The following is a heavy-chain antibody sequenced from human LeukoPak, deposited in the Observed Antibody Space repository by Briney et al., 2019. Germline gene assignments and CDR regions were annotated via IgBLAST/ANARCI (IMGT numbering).Heavy chain of an antibody. CDR1: GFTFSSYG. Sequence: GGSLRLPCAASGFTFSSYGMHWVRQAPGKGLEWVAVISYDGSNKYYADSVKGRFTISRDNSKNTLYLQMNSLRAEDTAVYYCAKGSGYASYWGQGTLVTVSS. CDR2: ISYDGSNK. D-gene: IGHD5-12*01. CDR3: AKGSGYASY. J-gene: IGHJ4*02. V-gene: IGHV3-30*18.